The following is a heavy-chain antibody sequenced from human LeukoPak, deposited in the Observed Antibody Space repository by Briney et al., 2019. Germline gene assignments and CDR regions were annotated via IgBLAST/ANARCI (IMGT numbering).Heavy chain of an antibody. D-gene: IGHD2-15*01. J-gene: IGHJ4*02. V-gene: IGHV3-66*01. CDR2: IYSGGST. CDR1: GFTVSSNY. Sequence: GGSLRLSCAASGFTVSSNYMSWVRQAPGKGLEWVSVIYSGGSTYYADSVKGRFTISRDNSESTLYLQMNSLRAEDTAVYYCARSTSYCSGGSCYVGYFDYWGQGTLVTVSS. CDR3: ARSTSYCSGGSCYVGYFDY.